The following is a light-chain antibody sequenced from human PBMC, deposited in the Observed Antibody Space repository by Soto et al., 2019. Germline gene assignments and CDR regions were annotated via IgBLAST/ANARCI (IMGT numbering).Light chain of an antibody. CDR2: GAS. CDR1: QSVSSNS. J-gene: IGKJ1*01. CDR3: QQYGSSPRT. Sequence: EIVLTQSPGTLSLSPGERATLSCRASQSVSSNSLAWYQQRPGQAPRLLIYGASSRPTGIPDRFSGSGSGTDFTLTISRLEPEDFAVYYCQQYGSSPRTFGQGTKVEIK. V-gene: IGKV3-20*01.